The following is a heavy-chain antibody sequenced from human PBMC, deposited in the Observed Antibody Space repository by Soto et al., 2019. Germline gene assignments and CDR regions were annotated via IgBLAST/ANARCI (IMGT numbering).Heavy chain of an antibody. Sequence: GGSLRLSCAASGFIFSTYSMNWVRQGPGKGLEWVSYISSSSSTIFYTDSVKGRFTVSRDNAKNSLYLQMNSLRAEDTAVYYCAKDRGDNSGYPILDYWGLGTLVTVSS. CDR2: ISSSSSTI. CDR1: GFIFSTYS. J-gene: IGHJ4*02. V-gene: IGHV3-48*01. D-gene: IGHD3-22*01. CDR3: AKDRGDNSGYPILDY.